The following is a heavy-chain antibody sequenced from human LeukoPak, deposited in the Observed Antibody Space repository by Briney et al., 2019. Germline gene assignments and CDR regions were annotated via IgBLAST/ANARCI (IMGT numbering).Heavy chain of an antibody. CDR2: ISSSSSYI. Sequence: TGGSLRLSCAASGFTFSSYSMNWVRQAPGKGLEWVSSISSSSSYIYYADSVKGRFTISRDNAKNSLYLQMNSLRAEDTAVYYCARDRGARGSYRLDYWGQGTLVTVSS. CDR1: GFTFSSYS. J-gene: IGHJ4*02. CDR3: ARDRGARGSYRLDY. D-gene: IGHD1-26*01. V-gene: IGHV3-21*01.